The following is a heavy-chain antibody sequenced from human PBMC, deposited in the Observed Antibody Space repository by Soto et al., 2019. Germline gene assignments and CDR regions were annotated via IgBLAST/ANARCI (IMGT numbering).Heavy chain of an antibody. Sequence: GGSLRLSCAASGFTFSSYGMHWVRQAPGKGLEWVAVIWYDGSNKYYADSVKGRFTISRDNSKNTLYLQMNSLRAEDTAVYYCARDIGVVVVLNAFGIWGQGTMVTVSS. J-gene: IGHJ3*02. V-gene: IGHV3-33*01. CDR1: GFTFSSYG. D-gene: IGHD3-22*01. CDR3: ARDIGVVVVLNAFGI. CDR2: IWYDGSNK.